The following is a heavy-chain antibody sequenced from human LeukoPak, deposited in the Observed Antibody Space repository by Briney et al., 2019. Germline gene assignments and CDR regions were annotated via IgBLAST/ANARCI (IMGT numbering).Heavy chain of an antibody. D-gene: IGHD4-17*01. Sequence: SQTLSLTCAVSGGSFSGYYWTWIRQPPGKGLEWIGEINHSGGANYNPSLKSRVTISLDTSKNQFSLKLSSVTAADTALYYCARGQGTVTTHWGQGTLVTVSS. J-gene: IGHJ4*02. CDR3: ARGQGTVTTH. V-gene: IGHV4-34*01. CDR2: INHSGGA. CDR1: GGSFSGYY.